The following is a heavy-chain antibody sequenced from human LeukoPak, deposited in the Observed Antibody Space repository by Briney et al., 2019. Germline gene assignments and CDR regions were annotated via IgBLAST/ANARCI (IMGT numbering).Heavy chain of an antibody. Sequence: AASVKVSCKASGGTFSSYAISWVRQAPGQGLEWMGGIIPIFGTANYAQKFQGRVTITADESTSTAYMELSSLRSEDTAVYYCARGIMITFGGVYYFDYWGQGTLVTVSS. CDR1: GGTFSSYA. CDR2: IIPIFGTA. V-gene: IGHV1-69*13. J-gene: IGHJ4*02. CDR3: ARGIMITFGGVYYFDY. D-gene: IGHD3-16*01.